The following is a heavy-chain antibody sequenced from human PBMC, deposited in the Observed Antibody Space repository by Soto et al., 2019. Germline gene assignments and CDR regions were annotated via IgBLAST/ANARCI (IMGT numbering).Heavy chain of an antibody. J-gene: IGHJ6*02. D-gene: IGHD3-3*01. CDR1: GGSFSIFA. V-gene: IGHV1-69*13. CDR2: IIPMFGSA. CDR3: AVSLYGVVLHYYYRMDG. Sequence: SVKVACNASGGSFSIFAFSWVRQSPGQGLEWMGGIIPMFGSANYAQEFLGRVTFTADDSTSTACMDISGLTFEDTAVYDCAVSLYGVVLHYYYRMDGWGPGTSVTVS.